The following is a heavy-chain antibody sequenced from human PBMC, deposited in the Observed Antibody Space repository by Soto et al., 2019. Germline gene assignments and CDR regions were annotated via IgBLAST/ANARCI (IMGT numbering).Heavy chain of an antibody. Sequence: SETLSLTCTVSGGSITSSSYYWGWIRQPPGKGLEWIGSIYYSGTTDYNPSLEGRLTISVDTSKNQFSLKLNSVTAADTAVYYCARLRGTRKYGDYYYLLDVWGKGTTVTGSS. CDR1: GGSITSSSYY. V-gene: IGHV4-39*01. J-gene: IGHJ6*03. D-gene: IGHD2-2*01. CDR3: ARLRGTRKYGDYYYLLDV. CDR2: IYYSGTT.